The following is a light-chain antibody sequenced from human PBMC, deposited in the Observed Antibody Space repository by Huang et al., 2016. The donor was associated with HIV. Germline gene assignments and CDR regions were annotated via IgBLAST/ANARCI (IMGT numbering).Light chain of an antibody. CDR3: QQRTNWPPGYT. Sequence: EIVLTQSPATLSLSPGERVALSCRAIQNIKNDLSWYQKRPGQAPRLLISNASNRATGIPARFSCSGSGTDFSLTISSLEPEDFVVYFCQQRTNWPPGYTFGQGTKL. CDR1: QNIKND. CDR2: NAS. V-gene: IGKV3-11*01. J-gene: IGKJ2*01.